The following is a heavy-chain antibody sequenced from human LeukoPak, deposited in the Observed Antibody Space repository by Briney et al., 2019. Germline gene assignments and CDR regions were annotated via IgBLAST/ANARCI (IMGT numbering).Heavy chain of an antibody. Sequence: PSETPSLTCTVSGGSISSSTYYWGWIRQPPGKGLEWIGSIYYSGSTYYNPSLKSRVTISVDTSKNQLSLKLRFVTAADTAVYYCARRPYYDYVWGSYHLNRRPTDYWGQGTLVTVSS. CDR3: ARRPYYDYVWGSYHLNRRPTDY. D-gene: IGHD3-16*02. V-gene: IGHV4-39*07. J-gene: IGHJ4*02. CDR2: IYYSGST. CDR1: GGSISSSTYY.